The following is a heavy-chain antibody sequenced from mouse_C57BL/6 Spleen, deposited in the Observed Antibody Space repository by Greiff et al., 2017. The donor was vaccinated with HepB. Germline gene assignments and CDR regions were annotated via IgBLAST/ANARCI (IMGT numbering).Heavy chain of an antibody. J-gene: IGHJ2*01. CDR1: GFTFTDYY. V-gene: IGHV7-3*01. Sequence: DVKLVESGGGLVQPGGSLSLSCAASGFTFTDYYMSWVRQPPGKALEWLGFIRNKANGYTTEYSASVKGRFTISRDNSQSILYLQMNALRAEDSATYYCAREITTVVAFDYWGQGTTLTVSS. D-gene: IGHD1-1*01. CDR2: IRNKANGYTT. CDR3: AREITTVVAFDY.